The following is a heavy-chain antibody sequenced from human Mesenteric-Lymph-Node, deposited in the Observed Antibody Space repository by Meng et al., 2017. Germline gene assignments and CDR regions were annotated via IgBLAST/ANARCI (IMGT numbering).Heavy chain of an antibody. V-gene: IGHV3-64*02. J-gene: IGHJ4*02. CDR3: AGSTGMTETTGGYFVY. CDR2: ISPDGSGT. CDR1: GFTFRSYV. Sequence: GESLKISCVASGFTFRSYVMHWVRQAPGKGLESVSAISPDGSGTYYADSVKGRFTISRDNSKNTLYLQMGSLRPEDMAVYYCAGSTGMTETTGGYFVYWGQGTLVTVSS. D-gene: IGHD1-7*01.